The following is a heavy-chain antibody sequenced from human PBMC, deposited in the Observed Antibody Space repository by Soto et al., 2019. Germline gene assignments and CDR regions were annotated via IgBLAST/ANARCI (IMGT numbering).Heavy chain of an antibody. CDR1: GFTFSSNA. CDR2: ISGSGSAT. Sequence: GGSLRLSCAASGFTFSSNAMTWVRQAPGRGLEWVSSISGSGSATYYADSVKGRFSLSRDNSKNTLYLQMDSLRAEDTAVYYCAKGQSSTTCNWFDPWGQGTLVTVSS. CDR3: AKGQSSTTCNWFDP. J-gene: IGHJ5*02. D-gene: IGHD2-2*01. V-gene: IGHV3-23*01.